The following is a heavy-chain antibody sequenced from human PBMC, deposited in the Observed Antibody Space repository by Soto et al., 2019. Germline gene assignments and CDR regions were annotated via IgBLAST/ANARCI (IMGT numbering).Heavy chain of an antibody. V-gene: IGHV1-2*02. J-gene: IGHJ4*02. CDR1: GYSFTKYH. CDR2: INPGSGVT. CDR3: ARVARQKNARFQT. D-gene: IGHD1-1*01. Sequence: ASVKVSCKASGYSFTKYHMHWVRQASGQGLEWMGWINPGSGVTNQAQKFQGRVTMTRDTSITTTYMELNSLTSDDTAVYYCARVARQKNARFQTWGQGALVSVSS.